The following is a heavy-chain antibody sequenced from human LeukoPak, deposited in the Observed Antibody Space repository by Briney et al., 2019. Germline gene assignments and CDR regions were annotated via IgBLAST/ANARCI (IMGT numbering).Heavy chain of an antibody. D-gene: IGHD4-17*01. J-gene: IGHJ5*01. CDR1: GFTFSNFA. V-gene: IGHV3-23*01. CDR3: SRDPNGDYVGAFDS. Sequence: GGPLRLSCAASGFTFSNFAMTWVRQAPGKGLEWVSSLTSSRGHSYTASTVKGRFTISRDNSQNTLYLQMNNLRVEDTGVYYCSRDPNGDYVGAFDSWGQGTLVTVSS. CDR2: LTSSRGHS.